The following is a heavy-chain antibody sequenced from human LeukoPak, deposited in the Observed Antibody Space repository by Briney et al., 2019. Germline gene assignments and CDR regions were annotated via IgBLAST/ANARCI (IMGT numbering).Heavy chain of an antibody. CDR2: IKEDGTET. CDR3: AKEGRSLQTY. V-gene: IGHV3-7*03. J-gene: IGHJ4*02. CDR1: GFTFSSNW. D-gene: IGHD5-24*01. Sequence: PGGSLRLSCAASGFTFSSNWMSWGRLAPGKGLRWLANIKEDGTETYYVDSVKGRFTISRDNAKNSLYLQMNRLRVEDTAVYYGAKEGRSLQTYWGQGTLVTVSS.